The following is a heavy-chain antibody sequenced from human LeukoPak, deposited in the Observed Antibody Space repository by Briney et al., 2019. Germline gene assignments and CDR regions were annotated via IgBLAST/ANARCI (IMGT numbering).Heavy chain of an antibody. CDR3: ARSGGRYHYFDY. V-gene: IGHV4-39*01. CDR2: IYYSGIP. CDR1: GGSISISSYY. J-gene: IGHJ4*02. D-gene: IGHD1-26*01. Sequence: NPSETLSLTCTVSGGSISISSYYWGSIRHPPGKGLEWIGNIYYSGIPYYSPFLKSRVTISVDTSKNQLSLRLSSLTAADTAVYYCARSGGRYHYFDYWGQGTLVTVSS.